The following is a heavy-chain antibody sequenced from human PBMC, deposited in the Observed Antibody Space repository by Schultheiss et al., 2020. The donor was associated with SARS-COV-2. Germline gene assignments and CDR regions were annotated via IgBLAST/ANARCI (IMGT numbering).Heavy chain of an antibody. V-gene: IGHV3-53*05. CDR1: GFTVSSNY. CDR2: ISGSGGST. Sequence: GESLKISCAASGFTVSSNYMSWVRQAPGKGLEWVSAISGSGGSTYYADSVKGRFTISRDNSKNTLYLQMNSLRAEDTAVYYCARGAGFRGVLDYWGQGTLVTVSS. CDR3: ARGAGFRGVLDY. D-gene: IGHD3-10*01. J-gene: IGHJ4*02.